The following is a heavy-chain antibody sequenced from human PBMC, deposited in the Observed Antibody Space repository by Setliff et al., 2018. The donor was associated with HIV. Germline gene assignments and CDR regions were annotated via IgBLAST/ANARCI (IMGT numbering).Heavy chain of an antibody. CDR1: GYTFNSYG. CDR3: ARGVSQAYTYGSGAYYYFDF. CDR2: IATYNGNT. V-gene: IGHV1-18*01. J-gene: IGHJ4*02. Sequence: ASVKVSCKASGYTFNSYGISWVRQAPGQGPEWGGWIATYNGNTNYAQRLQGRVTLTKDTSTSTAYMELRSLRFDDTAVYFCARGVSQAYTYGSGAYYYFDFWGLGTLVTVS. D-gene: IGHD6-19*01.